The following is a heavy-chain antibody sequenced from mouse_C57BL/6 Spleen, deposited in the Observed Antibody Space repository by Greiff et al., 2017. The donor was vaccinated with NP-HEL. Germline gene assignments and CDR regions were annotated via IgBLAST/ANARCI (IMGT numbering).Heavy chain of an antibody. D-gene: IGHD1-1*01. CDR1: GYTFTSSW. J-gene: IGHJ3*01. V-gene: IGHV1-69*01. Sequence: QVQLQQPGAELVMPGASVKLSCKASGYTFTSSWMHWVKQRPGQGLEWIGEIDPSASYTNYNQKFKGKSTLTVDKSSSTAYMQLSSLTSEDSAVYYCARSMYYYGSSYFAYWGQGTLVTVSA. CDR2: IDPSASYT. CDR3: ARSMYYYGSSYFAY.